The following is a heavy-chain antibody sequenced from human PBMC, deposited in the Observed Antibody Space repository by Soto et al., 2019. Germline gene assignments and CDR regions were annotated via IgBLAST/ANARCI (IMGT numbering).Heavy chain of an antibody. CDR2: IFPGDSDT. CDR3: SRGGVTSRTFDY. CDR1: GYIIKNYW. J-gene: IGHJ4*02. D-gene: IGHD3-3*01. V-gene: IGHV5-51*01. Sequence: GESLKISCKASGYIIKNYWIGWVRQMPGQGLEWMGIIFPGDSDTRYSPSFQGHVTISVDKSISTAYVQWSSLKASDSAIYYCSRGGVTSRTFDYWRQRTLVTVSS.